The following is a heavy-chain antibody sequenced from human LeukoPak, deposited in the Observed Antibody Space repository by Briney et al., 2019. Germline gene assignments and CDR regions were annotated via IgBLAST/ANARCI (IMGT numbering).Heavy chain of an antibody. CDR3: ARVSYDYSNSDYYYGMDV. D-gene: IGHD4-11*01. CDR2: IIPIFGTA. J-gene: IGHJ6*02. CDR1: GGTFSSYA. V-gene: IGHV1-69*13. Sequence: GASVKVSCKASGGTFSSYAISWVRQAPGQGLEWMGVIIPIFGTANYAQKFQGRVTITADESTSTAYMELSSLRSEDTAVYYCARVSYDYSNSDYYYGMDVWGQGTTVTVSS.